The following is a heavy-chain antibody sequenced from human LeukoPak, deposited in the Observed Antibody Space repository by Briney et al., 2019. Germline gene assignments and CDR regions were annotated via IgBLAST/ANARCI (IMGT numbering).Heavy chain of an antibody. CDR3: AGPYCSGGSCYSVYYYYGMDV. Sequence: SETLSLTCAVYGGSFSGYYWSWIRQPPGKGLEWIGEINHSGSTNYNPSLKSRVTISVDTSKNQFSLKLSSVTAADTAVCYCAGPYCSGGSCYSVYYYYGMDVWGKGTTVTVSS. D-gene: IGHD2-15*01. V-gene: IGHV4-34*01. CDR2: INHSGST. J-gene: IGHJ6*04. CDR1: GGSFSGYY.